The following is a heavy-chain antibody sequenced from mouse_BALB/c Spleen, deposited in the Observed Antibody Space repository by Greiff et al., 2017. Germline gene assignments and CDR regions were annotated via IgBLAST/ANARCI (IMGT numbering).Heavy chain of an antibody. CDR1: GYSITSDYA. CDR3: ARDLWFAY. J-gene: IGHJ3*01. CDR2: ISYSGST. Sequence: DVQLQESGPGLVKPSQSLSLTCTVTGYSITSDYAWNWIRQFPGNKLEWMGYISYSGSTSYNPSLKSRISITRDTSKNQFFLQLNSVTTEDTATYYCARDLWFAYWGQGTLVTVSA. V-gene: IGHV3-2*02.